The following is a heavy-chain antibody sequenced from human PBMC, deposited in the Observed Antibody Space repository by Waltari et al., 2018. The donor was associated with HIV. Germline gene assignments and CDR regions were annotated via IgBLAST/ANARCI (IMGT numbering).Heavy chain of an antibody. CDR2: IYTSGST. V-gene: IGHV4-61*02. Sequence: QVQLQESGPGLVKPSQTLSLTCTVSGGSISSGTYYWSWIRQPAGKGLEWIGRIYTSGSTNYNPSLKSRLTISVDTSKNQFSLKLSSVTAADTAVYYCVRTRIPSSGWYVDYWGQGTLVTVSS. CDR1: GGSISSGTYY. J-gene: IGHJ4*02. D-gene: IGHD6-19*01. CDR3: VRTRIPSSGWYVDY.